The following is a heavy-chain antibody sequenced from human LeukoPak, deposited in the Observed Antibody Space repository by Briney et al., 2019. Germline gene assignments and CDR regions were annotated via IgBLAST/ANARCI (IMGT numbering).Heavy chain of an antibody. Sequence: PGGSLRLSCAASGFTFSRYCMQWVRQAPGEGVVWVSRISSEGSDTSYADSVKGRFTTSRDNAKNTLYLQMNSLRDDDTAVYYCARDWAAAGSEWGQGTLVTVSS. CDR2: ISSEGSDT. V-gene: IGHV3-74*01. J-gene: IGHJ4*02. D-gene: IGHD6-13*01. CDR1: GFTFSRYC. CDR3: ARDWAAAGSE.